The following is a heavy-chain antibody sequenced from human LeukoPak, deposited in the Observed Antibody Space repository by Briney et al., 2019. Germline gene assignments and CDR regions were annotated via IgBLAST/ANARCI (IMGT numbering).Heavy chain of an antibody. CDR3: ARGYSSGYYAPFFDY. CDR1: GFSFSSYD. D-gene: IGHD3-22*01. CDR2: ISSSGSPI. V-gene: IGHV3-48*03. Sequence: PGGSLRLSCAASGFSFSSYDMNWVRQAPGKGLEWVSYISSSGSPIYYADSVKGRFTISRDNAKNSLYLQMNSLRAEDTAVYYCARGYSSGYYAPFFDYWGQGTLATVSS. J-gene: IGHJ4*02.